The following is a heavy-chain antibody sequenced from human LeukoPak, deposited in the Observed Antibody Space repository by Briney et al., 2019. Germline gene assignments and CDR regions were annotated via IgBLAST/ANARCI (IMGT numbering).Heavy chain of an antibody. V-gene: IGHV3-7*01. CDR2: IKQDGSEK. Sequence: GGSLRLSCAASGFTFSSYAMSWVRQAPGKGLEWVANIKQDGSEKYYVDSVKGRFTISRDNAKNSLYLQMNSLRAEDTAVYYCARVLWDYYDSSGYYFDYWGQGTLVTVSS. CDR3: ARVLWDYYDSSGYYFDY. CDR1: GFTFSSYA. J-gene: IGHJ4*02. D-gene: IGHD3-22*01.